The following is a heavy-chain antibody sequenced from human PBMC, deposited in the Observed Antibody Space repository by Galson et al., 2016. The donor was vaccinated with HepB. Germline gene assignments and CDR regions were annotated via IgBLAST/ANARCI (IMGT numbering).Heavy chain of an antibody. CDR2: ISYDGSNK. V-gene: IGHV3-30*18. J-gene: IGHJ4*02. D-gene: IGHD6-6*01. CDR3: ANGQYSSWFGGLLEFDY. CDR1: GFIFSSYG. Sequence: SLRLSCAASGFIFSSYGMHWVRQAPGKGLEWVAIISYDGSNKYYADSVKGRFTISRDNSKNTLYLQINSLKTEDTALYYCANGQYSSWFGGLLEFDYWGQGTLVTVSS.